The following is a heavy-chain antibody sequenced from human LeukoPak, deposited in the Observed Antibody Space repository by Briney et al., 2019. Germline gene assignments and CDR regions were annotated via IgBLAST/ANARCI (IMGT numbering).Heavy chain of an antibody. CDR1: GYILTNYW. J-gene: IGHJ4*02. D-gene: IGHD1/OR15-1a*01. Sequence: GESLKISCKGSGYILTNYWIGWVRQMPGKGLEWMGLIFPGDSETIYSPSLQGQVTISADKSINTAYLRWSSLKAPDTAMYYCATSESQTRFDYWGQGTLVTVSS. CDR2: IFPGDSET. V-gene: IGHV5-51*01. CDR3: ATSESQTRFDY.